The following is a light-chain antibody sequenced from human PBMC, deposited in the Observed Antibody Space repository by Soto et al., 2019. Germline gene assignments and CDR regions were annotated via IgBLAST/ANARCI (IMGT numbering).Light chain of an antibody. J-gene: IGKJ3*01. V-gene: IGKV3-15*01. CDR1: QSVSSN. Sequence: EIVMTQSPATLSVSPGERATLSCRASQSVSSNLAWYQQKPGQAPRLLIYGASTRATGIPARFSGSGSGTEFTLPISSLQSEDFAVYYYQQYNNWPFTFGPGTKVDIK. CDR3: QQYNNWPFT. CDR2: GAS.